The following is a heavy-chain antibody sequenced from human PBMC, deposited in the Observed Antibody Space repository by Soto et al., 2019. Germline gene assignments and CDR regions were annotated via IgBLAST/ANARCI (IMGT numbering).Heavy chain of an antibody. CDR3: AQDRRSTVVNSYGMDV. CDR1: VFSFSSYG. CDR2: ISGSGGST. Sequence: GSLQIACATSVFSFSSYGMGWVRQAPGKGLEWVSAISGSGGSTYYADSVKGRFTISRDNSKNTLYLQMNSLRAEDTAVYYCAQDRRSTVVNSYGMDVWGQGTTVTVSS. J-gene: IGHJ6*01. D-gene: IGHD4-17*01. V-gene: IGHV3-23*01.